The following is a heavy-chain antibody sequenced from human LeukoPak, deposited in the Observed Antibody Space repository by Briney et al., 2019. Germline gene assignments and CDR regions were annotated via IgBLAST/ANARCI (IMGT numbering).Heavy chain of an antibody. J-gene: IGHJ4*02. V-gene: IGHV4-34*01. CDR1: GGSFSGYY. Sequence: SETLSLTCAVYGGSFSGYYWSWIRQPSGKGLEWIGEINHSGSTNYNPSLKSRVTISVDTSKNQFSLKLSSVTAADTAVYYCARVSPHYYGSGSLNDYWGQGTLVTVSS. D-gene: IGHD3-10*01. CDR3: ARVSPHYYGSGSLNDY. CDR2: INHSGST.